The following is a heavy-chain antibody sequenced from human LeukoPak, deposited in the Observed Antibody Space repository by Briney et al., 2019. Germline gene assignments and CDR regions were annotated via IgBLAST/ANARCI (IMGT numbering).Heavy chain of an antibody. V-gene: IGHV3-30*04. CDR2: ISYDGGHK. CDR3: VSLHIVVVTAINY. D-gene: IGHD2-21*01. CDR1: GFRFSGYD. J-gene: IGHJ4*02. Sequence: PGRSLRLSCVASGFRFSGYDMHWVRQAPGKGLEWVAIISYDGGHKYYADSVKGRFTISRDDLKNTLYLQMNSLRNEDTAVYYCVSLHIVVVTAINYWGQGALVTVSS.